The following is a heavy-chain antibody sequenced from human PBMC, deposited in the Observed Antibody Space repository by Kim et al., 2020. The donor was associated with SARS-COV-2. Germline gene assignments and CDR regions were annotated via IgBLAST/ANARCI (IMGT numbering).Heavy chain of an antibody. CDR1: GGSISSSSYY. V-gene: IGHV4-39*01. J-gene: IGHJ3*02. CDR3: ARPSSSGWYTQRAFDI. CDR2: IYYSGST. Sequence: SETLSLTCTVSGGSISSSSYYWGWIRQPPGKGLEWIGSIYYSGSTYYNPSLKSRVTISVDTSKNQFSLKLSSVTAADTAVYYCARPSSSGWYTQRAFDIWGQGTMVTVSS. D-gene: IGHD6-19*01.